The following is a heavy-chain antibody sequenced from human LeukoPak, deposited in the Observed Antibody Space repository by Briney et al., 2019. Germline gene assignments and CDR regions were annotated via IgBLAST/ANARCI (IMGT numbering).Heavy chain of an antibody. Sequence: PGGSLRLSCVASGFTFRNYGMHWVLQAPGKGLEWVAVMSSDETKQYYAGSVKGRFTISRDNSKNTLYLQMNSLRAEDTAVYYCVHGSGSYYLEFDYWGQGTLVTVSS. D-gene: IGHD3-10*01. CDR3: VHGSGSYYLEFDY. V-gene: IGHV3-30*03. CDR1: GFTFRNYG. J-gene: IGHJ4*02. CDR2: MSSDETKQ.